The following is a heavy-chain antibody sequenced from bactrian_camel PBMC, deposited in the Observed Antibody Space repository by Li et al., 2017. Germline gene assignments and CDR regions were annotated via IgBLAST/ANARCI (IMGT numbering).Heavy chain of an antibody. J-gene: IGHJ6*01. CDR3: VRDPEGGSIVVVVTAAPSPDFGY. D-gene: IGHD2*01. CDR1: DRANRYC. CDR2: INTGDVPP. V-gene: IGHV3S1*01. Sequence: HVQLVESGGGSVQAGGSLRLSCSTSDRANRYCMGWFRQAPGKEREGVAAINTGDVPPFYADSVKGRFTISQDVTKNTLYLQLNSLKPEDTAVCYCVRDPEGGSIVVVVTAAPSPDFGYWGQGTQVTVS.